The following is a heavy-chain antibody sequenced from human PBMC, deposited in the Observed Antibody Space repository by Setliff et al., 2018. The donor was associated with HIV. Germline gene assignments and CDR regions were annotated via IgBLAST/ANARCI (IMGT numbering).Heavy chain of an antibody. V-gene: IGHV4-39*02. CDR1: GFSISTNNFY. CDR2: ILYSGTT. Sequence: PSETLSLTCTVPGFSISTNNFYWAWIGQPPGKGREWIGNILYSGTTFYNPFLRSRVNISVDTSKNHLSLKLTSVTAADTALYYCARRAVPNLGGWYKEDWFDPWGQGILVTVSS. CDR3: ARRAVPNLGGWYKEDWFDP. D-gene: IGHD6-19*01. J-gene: IGHJ5*02.